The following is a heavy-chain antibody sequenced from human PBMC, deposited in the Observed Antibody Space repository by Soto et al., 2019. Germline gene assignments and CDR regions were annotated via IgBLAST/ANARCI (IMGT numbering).Heavy chain of an antibody. V-gene: IGHV4-39*01. CDR1: GGSISSSSYY. D-gene: IGHD6-13*01. CDR2: IYYSGST. CDR3: ARVRGKPSRYYYYYGMDV. J-gene: IGHJ6*02. Sequence: TLSLTFTVSGGSISSSSYYLGRVPQPPRKGLEWIGSIYYSGSTYYNPSLKSRVTISVDTSTNQFSLKLSSVTAADTAVYYCARVRGKPSRYYYYYGMDVRAQRTTVTVSS.